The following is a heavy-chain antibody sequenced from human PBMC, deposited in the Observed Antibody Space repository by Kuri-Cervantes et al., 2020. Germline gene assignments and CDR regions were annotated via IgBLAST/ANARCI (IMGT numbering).Heavy chain of an antibody. Sequence: GESLKISCAASGFTFSSYAMHWVRQAPGKGLEWVAVISYDGSNKYYADSVKGRFTISRDNSKNTLYPQMNSLRAEDTAVYYCARVEGATTYYYYGMDVWGQGTTVTVSS. CDR1: GFTFSSYA. CDR3: ARVEGATTYYYYGMDV. CDR2: ISYDGSNK. D-gene: IGHD1-26*01. J-gene: IGHJ6*02. V-gene: IGHV3-30*01.